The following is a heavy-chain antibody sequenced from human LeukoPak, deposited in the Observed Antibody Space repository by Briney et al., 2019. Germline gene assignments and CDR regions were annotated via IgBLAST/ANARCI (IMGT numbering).Heavy chain of an antibody. Sequence: ASVRVSCKASGYTFTHHGISWVRQAPGQGLEWMAWISCYNGDTHYAQKFQGRVTLTTDTSTSTAYMELRSLRSDDTAVYYCARDPTDTSGRYAYFDSWGQGTLVTVSS. J-gene: IGHJ4*02. V-gene: IGHV1-18*01. CDR3: ARDPTDTSGRYAYFDS. CDR1: GYTFTHHG. CDR2: ISCYNGDT. D-gene: IGHD6-19*01.